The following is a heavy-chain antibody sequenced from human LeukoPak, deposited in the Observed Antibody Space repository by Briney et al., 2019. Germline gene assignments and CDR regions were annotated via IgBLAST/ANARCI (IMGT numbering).Heavy chain of an antibody. D-gene: IGHD3-10*01. V-gene: IGHV1-2*06. J-gene: IGHJ4*02. Sequence: ASVKVSCKASGYTFTGYYMHWVRQAPGQGLEWMGRINPNSGGTNYAQKFQGRVTMTRDTSISTAYMELSRLRSDDTAVYYCARTSPSVRGVVDYWGQGTLVTVSS. CDR2: INPNSGGT. CDR3: ARTSPSVRGVVDY. CDR1: GYTFTGYY.